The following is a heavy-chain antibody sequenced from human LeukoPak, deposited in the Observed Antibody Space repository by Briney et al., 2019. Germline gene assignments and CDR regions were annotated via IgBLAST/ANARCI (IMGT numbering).Heavy chain of an antibody. V-gene: IGHV3-7*01. Sequence: GGSLRLSCAASGFTFSSYWMNWARQAPGKGLEWVASINHNGNVNYYVDSVKGRFTISRDNAKNSLYLQMNSLRAEDTAVYYCAREASTLYYYYGMDVWGQGTTVTVSS. CDR3: AREASTLYYYYGMDV. J-gene: IGHJ6*02. CDR2: INHNGNVN. CDR1: GFTFSSYW.